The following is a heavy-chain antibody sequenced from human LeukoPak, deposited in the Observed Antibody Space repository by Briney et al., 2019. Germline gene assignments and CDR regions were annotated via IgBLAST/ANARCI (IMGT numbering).Heavy chain of an antibody. CDR2: IIPIFGTA. J-gene: IGHJ4*02. D-gene: IGHD5-12*01. V-gene: IGHV1-69*01. CDR3: ARDSPDIVATPLGY. CDR1: GGTFSSCA. Sequence: ASVKVSCKASGGTFSSCAITWVRQAPGQGLEWMGGIIPIFGTANYAQKFQGRVTITADESTSTAYMELSSLRSEDTAVYYCARDSPDIVATPLGYWGQGTLVTVSS.